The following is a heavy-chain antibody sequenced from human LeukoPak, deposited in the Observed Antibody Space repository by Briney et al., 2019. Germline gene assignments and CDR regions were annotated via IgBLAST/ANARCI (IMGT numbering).Heavy chain of an antibody. CDR2: ITSRGDI. CDR1: GFTFSSYS. CDR3: TRERGPHRWELHI. Sequence: GGSLRLSCAASGFTFSSYSMSWVRQAPGKGLEWVSSITSRGDIFYADSVKGRFSGSRDDAENSLYLQMNSLRAEDTALYYCTRERGPHRWELHIWGQGTMVTVSS. D-gene: IGHD1-26*01. V-gene: IGHV3-21*01. J-gene: IGHJ3*02.